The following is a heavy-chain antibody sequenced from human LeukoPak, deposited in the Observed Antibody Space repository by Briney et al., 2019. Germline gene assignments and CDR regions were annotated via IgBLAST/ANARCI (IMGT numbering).Heavy chain of an antibody. Sequence: GGSLRLSCAASGFTFSSYWMSWVRQAPGKGLEWVANIKQDGSEKYYVDPVKGRFTISRDNAKNSLYLQMNSLRAEDTAVYYCARVRPPMTTVTYYYYMDVWGKGTTVTVSS. D-gene: IGHD4-11*01. V-gene: IGHV3-7*01. CDR3: ARVRPPMTTVTYYYYMDV. CDR1: GFTFSSYW. CDR2: IKQDGSEK. J-gene: IGHJ6*03.